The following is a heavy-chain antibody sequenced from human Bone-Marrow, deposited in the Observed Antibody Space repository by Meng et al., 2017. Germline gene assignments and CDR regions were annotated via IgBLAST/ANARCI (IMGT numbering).Heavy chain of an antibody. V-gene: IGHV4-39*01. Sequence: QVQLQQWGAGLLKPSETLSLTFAVSGGSISSSSYYWGWIRQPPGKGLEWIGSIYYSGGTYYNPSLKSRVTISVDTSKNQFSLKLSSVTAADTAVYYCARATQRGYTLRVGFDPWGQGTLVTVSS. D-gene: IGHD5-18*01. CDR3: ARATQRGYTLRVGFDP. CDR1: GGSISSSSYY. J-gene: IGHJ5*02. CDR2: IYYSGGT.